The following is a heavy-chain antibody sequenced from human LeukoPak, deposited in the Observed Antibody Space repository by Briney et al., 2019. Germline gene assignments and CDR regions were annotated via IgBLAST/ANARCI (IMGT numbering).Heavy chain of an antibody. D-gene: IGHD6-13*01. CDR1: GFSFGDYS. V-gene: IGHV3-49*04. CDR3: AGIQGIAAAEMTDDY. Sequence: GGSLRLSCTASGFSFGDYSMNWVRQAPGKGLEWVGFIRSEAYGGTTQYAASVKGRFTISRDDSKSIAYLQMNSLKTEDTAVYYCAGIQGIAAAEMTDDYWGQGTLVTVSS. CDR2: IRSEAYGGTT. J-gene: IGHJ4*02.